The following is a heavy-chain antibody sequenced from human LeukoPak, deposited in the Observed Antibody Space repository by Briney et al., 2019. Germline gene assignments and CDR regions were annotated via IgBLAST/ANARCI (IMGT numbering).Heavy chain of an antibody. V-gene: IGHV4-34*01. Sequence: SETLSLTCAVYGGSFSGYYWSWIRQPPGKGLEWIGEINHSGSTNYNPSLKSRVTISVDTSRNQFSLKLSSVTAADTAVYYCARVPSSKLGLRNYYYYMDVWGKGTTVTVSS. CDR1: GGSFSGYY. CDR2: INHSGST. J-gene: IGHJ6*03. D-gene: IGHD6-13*01. CDR3: ARVPSSKLGLRNYYYYMDV.